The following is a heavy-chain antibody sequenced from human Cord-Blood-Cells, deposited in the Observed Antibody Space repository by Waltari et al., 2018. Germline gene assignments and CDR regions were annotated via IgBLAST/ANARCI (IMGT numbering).Heavy chain of an antibody. Sequence: QVQLVESGGGVVQPGGSLRLSCAASGFPFSSTAMHWVRQAPGKGLEWVAFIRYDGSNKYYADSVKGRFTISRDNSKNTLYLQMNSLRAEDTAVYYCAKVWDIAARDAFDIWGQGTMVTVSS. J-gene: IGHJ3*02. CDR3: AKVWDIAARDAFDI. D-gene: IGHD5-12*01. V-gene: IGHV3-30*02. CDR1: GFPFSSTA. CDR2: IRYDGSNK.